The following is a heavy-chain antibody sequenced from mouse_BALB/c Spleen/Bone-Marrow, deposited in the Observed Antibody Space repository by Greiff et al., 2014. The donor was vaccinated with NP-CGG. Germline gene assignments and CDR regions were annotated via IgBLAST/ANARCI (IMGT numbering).Heavy chain of an antibody. CDR2: IDPANGNT. J-gene: IGHJ3*01. CDR1: GFNIKDTY. Sequence: DVQLQESGAELVKPGASVKLSCTASGFNIKDTYMHWVKQRPEQGLEWIGRIDPANGNTKYDPKFQGKATITADTSSNTAYLQXXXXXXEDTAVYYCASYYYGSSSFAYWGQGTMVTVSA. V-gene: IGHV14-3*02. CDR3: ASYYYGSSSFAY. D-gene: IGHD1-1*01.